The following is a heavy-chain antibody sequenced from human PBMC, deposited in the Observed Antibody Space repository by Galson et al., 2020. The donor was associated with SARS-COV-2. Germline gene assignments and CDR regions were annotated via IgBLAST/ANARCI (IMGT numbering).Heavy chain of an antibody. CDR3: ARDPAWGDWSEDAFDI. CDR1: GGSISSGSYY. CDR2: IYTSGST. V-gene: IGHV4-61*02. J-gene: IGHJ3*02. Sequence: SETLSLTCTVSGGSISSGSYYWSWIRQPAGKGLEWIGRIYTSGSTNYNPSLKSRVTISVDTSKNQFSLKLSSVTAADTAVYYCARDPAWGDWSEDAFDIWGQGTMVTVSS. D-gene: IGHD3-16*01.